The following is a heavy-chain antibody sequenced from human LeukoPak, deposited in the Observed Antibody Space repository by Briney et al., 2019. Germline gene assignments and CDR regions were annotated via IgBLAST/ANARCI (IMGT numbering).Heavy chain of an antibody. CDR2: IFYSGNT. Sequence: SETLSLTCAVSDDSISSRSYYWGWVRQPPGKGLEWIGTIFYSGNTYYNPSLKGRVTMFVDTSKNQFSLKLSSVTAADTAVYYCARDHYYGSGSYYDPDYWGQGTLVTVSS. CDR1: DDSISSRSYY. D-gene: IGHD3-10*01. CDR3: ARDHYYGSGSYYDPDY. V-gene: IGHV4-39*02. J-gene: IGHJ4*02.